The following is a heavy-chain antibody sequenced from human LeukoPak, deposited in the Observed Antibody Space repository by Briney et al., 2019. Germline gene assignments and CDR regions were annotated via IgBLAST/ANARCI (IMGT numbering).Heavy chain of an antibody. CDR2: IYPGDSDT. CDR1: GYRFTSYW. V-gene: IGHV5-51*01. Sequence: GGSLQISCKGSGYRFTSYWIGWVRPVPGKGLEWMGIIYPGDSDTRYSPSFQGQVTISADKSISTAYLQWSSLKASDTAMYYCARQSDGSGSYYNALGYFDYWGQGTLVTVSS. CDR3: ARQSDGSGSYYNALGYFDY. J-gene: IGHJ4*02. D-gene: IGHD3-10*01.